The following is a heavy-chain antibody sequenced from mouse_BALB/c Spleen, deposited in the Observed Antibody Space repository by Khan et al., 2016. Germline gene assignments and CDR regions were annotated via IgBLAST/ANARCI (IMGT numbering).Heavy chain of an antibody. J-gene: IGHJ3*01. CDR2: INTETGEP. V-gene: IGHV9-2-1*01. CDR1: GYTFTDYS. Sequence: QIQLVQSGPELKKPGETVKISCKASGYTFTDYSMHWVKQAPGKGLKWMGWINTETGEPTYADDFKGRFAFSLETSASTAYLQVNNLKNEDTAPSFCAREKYGNYVGWFDYWGQGALVTVSA. CDR3: AREKYGNYVGWFDY. D-gene: IGHD2-10*02.